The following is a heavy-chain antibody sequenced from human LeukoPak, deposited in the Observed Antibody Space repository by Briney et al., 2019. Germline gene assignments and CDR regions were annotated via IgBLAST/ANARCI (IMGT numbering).Heavy chain of an antibody. V-gene: IGHV1-46*01. Sequence: ASVKVSCKASGYTFTSYYMHWVRQAPGQGLEWMGIINPSGGSTSYAQKFQGRVTMTRDTSTSTVYMELSSLRSEDTAVYYCARAYYDFWSGYSRPHYWGQGTLVTVSS. CDR1: GYTFTSYY. CDR3: ARAYYDFWSGYSRPHY. CDR2: INPSGGST. J-gene: IGHJ4*02. D-gene: IGHD3-3*01.